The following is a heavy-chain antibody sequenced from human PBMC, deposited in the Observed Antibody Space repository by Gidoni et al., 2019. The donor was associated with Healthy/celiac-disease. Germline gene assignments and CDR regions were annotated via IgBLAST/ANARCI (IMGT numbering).Heavy chain of an antibody. CDR3: ARDPAGAVGFDP. V-gene: IGHV4-34*01. Sequence: QVQLQQWGAGLLKPSETLSLTCAVYGGSFSGYYWSWIRQPPGKGLEWIGEINHSGSTNYNPSLKSRVTISVDTSKNQFSLKLSSVTAADTAVYYCARDPAGAVGFDPWGQGTLVTVSS. CDR2: INHSGST. CDR1: GGSFSGYY. J-gene: IGHJ5*02. D-gene: IGHD6-19*01.